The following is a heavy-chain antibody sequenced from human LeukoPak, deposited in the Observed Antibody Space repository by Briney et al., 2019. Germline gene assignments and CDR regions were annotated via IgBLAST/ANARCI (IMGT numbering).Heavy chain of an antibody. D-gene: IGHD2-2*01. J-gene: IGHJ4*02. V-gene: IGHV1-69*01. CDR2: INPIFGTA. Sequence: GSSVKVSCKASGGTFSSYAISWVRQAPGQGLEWLGGINPIFGTANYAQKFQGRVTITADESTSTAYMELSSLRSEDTAVYYCASGGFGIVVVPAASLSDYWGQGTLVTVSS. CDR1: GGTFSSYA. CDR3: ASGGFGIVVVPAASLSDY.